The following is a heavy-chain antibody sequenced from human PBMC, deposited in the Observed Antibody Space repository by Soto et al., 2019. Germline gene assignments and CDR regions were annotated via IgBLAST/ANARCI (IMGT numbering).Heavy chain of an antibody. Sequence: ASVKVSCKASGGTFSSYAISWVRQAPGQGLEWMGGIIPIFGTANYAQKFQGRVTITADESTSTAYMELSSLRSEDTAVYYCARMAGEVGPVPPIGMDVWGQGTTVTVSS. CDR2: IIPIFGTA. D-gene: IGHD6-19*01. V-gene: IGHV1-69*13. CDR3: ARMAGEVGPVPPIGMDV. J-gene: IGHJ6*02. CDR1: GGTFSSYA.